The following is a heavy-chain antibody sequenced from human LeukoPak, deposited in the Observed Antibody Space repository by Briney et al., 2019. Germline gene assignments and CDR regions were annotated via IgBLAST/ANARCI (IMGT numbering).Heavy chain of an antibody. D-gene: IGHD3-22*01. V-gene: IGHV4-34*01. CDR2: INHSGST. CDR1: GGSFSGYY. J-gene: IGHJ3*02. Sequence: SETLSLTCAVYGGSFSGYYWSWIRQPPGKGLEWIGEINHSGSTNYNPSLKSRVTISVDTSKNQFSLKLSSVTAADTAVYYCASTHYYDSSGAFDIWGQGTMVTVSS. CDR3: ASTHYYDSSGAFDI.